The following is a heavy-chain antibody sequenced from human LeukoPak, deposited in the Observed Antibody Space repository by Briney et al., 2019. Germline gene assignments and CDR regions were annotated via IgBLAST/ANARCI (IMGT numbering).Heavy chain of an antibody. CDR3: ARGLFLSGYLDAFDM. CDR1: GLTVSNMY. Sequence: GGSLRLSCAASGLTVSNMYMTWVRQAPGKGLEWVSLIYGDGRTSYADSVKGRCTISRDNSKNTLDLQVNSLRVEDTAVYYCARGLFLSGYLDAFDMWGQGTVITVSS. CDR2: IYGDGRT. J-gene: IGHJ3*02. V-gene: IGHV3-53*01. D-gene: IGHD3-22*01.